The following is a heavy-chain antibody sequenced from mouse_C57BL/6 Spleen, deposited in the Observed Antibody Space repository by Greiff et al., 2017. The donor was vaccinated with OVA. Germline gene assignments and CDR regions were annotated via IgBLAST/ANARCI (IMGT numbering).Heavy chain of an antibody. V-gene: IGHV1-5*01. Sequence: EVKLVESGTVLARPGASVKMSCKTSGYTFTSYWMHWVKQRPGQGLEWIGAIYPGNSDTSYNQKFKGKAKLTAVTSASTAYMEISSLTNEDSAVYYCTRHYYYGSSPYFDYWGQGTTLTVSS. CDR1: GYTFTSYW. CDR3: TRHYYYGSSPYFDY. CDR2: IYPGNSDT. J-gene: IGHJ2*01. D-gene: IGHD1-1*01.